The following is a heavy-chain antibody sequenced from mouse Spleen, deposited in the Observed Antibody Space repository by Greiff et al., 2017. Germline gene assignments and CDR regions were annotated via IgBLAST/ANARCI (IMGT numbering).Heavy chain of an antibody. J-gene: IGHJ2*01. CDR3: ARGGYYPGTLDY. CDR2: INPNNGGT. CDR1: GYTFTDYY. Sequence: EVQLQQSGPELVKPGASVKISCKASGYTFTDYYMNWVKQSHGKSLEWIGDINPNNGGTSYNQKFKGKATLTVDKSSSTAYMELRSLTSEDSAVYYCARGGYYPGTLDYWGQGTTLTVSS. D-gene: IGHD2-3*01. V-gene: IGHV1-26*01.